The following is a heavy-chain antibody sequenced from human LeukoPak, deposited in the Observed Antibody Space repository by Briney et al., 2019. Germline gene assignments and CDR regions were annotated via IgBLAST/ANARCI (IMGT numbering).Heavy chain of an antibody. CDR1: GGSISSNNYY. D-gene: IGHD3-22*01. CDR2: IYYSGST. J-gene: IGHJ4*02. V-gene: IGHV4-39*01. CDR3: ASSPSGYWWNFDC. Sequence: NPSETLSLTCTVSGGSISSNNYYWGWIRQPPGKGLEWIGSIYYSGSTYNNPSLKSRVTISVDTTKNQFSLKLASVTAADTAVYYCASSPSGYWWNFDCWGQGTLVTVSS.